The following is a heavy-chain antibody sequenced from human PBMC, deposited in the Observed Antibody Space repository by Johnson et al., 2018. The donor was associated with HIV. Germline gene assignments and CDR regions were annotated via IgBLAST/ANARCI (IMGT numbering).Heavy chain of an antibody. D-gene: IGHD6-19*01. Sequence: VQVVESGGGLVQPDKSLRLSCVASGFTFDDYAMNWVRQAPGKGLEWVSGINWNSGRIIYAESVKGRFTISRDNAKNSLYLQMNSLRGDDTAFYYCVRGQDSSGWYNAFDIWGQGTMVTVSS. CDR3: VRGQDSSGWYNAFDI. J-gene: IGHJ3*02. CDR1: GFTFDDYA. CDR2: INWNSGRI. V-gene: IGHV3-9*01.